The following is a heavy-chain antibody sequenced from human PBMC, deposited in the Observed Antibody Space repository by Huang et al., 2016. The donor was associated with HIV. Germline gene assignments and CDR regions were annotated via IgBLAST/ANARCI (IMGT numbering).Heavy chain of an antibody. D-gene: IGHD1-1*01. Sequence: EVQLVQSGAEVKKPGESLKISGKGSGYSFTSYWIGWVRQMPGKGLEGRVIIYPGDSDPRDSPSFQGQVTISADKSISTAYLQWSSLKASDTAMYYCARLSTTWYFDYWGQGTLVTVSS. CDR3: ARLSTTWYFDY. J-gene: IGHJ4*02. V-gene: IGHV5-51*01. CDR1: GYSFTSYW. CDR2: IYPGDSDP.